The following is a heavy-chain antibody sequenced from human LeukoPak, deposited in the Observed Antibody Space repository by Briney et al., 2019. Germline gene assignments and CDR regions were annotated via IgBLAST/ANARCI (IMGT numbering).Heavy chain of an antibody. CDR2: ISSSSSTI. D-gene: IGHD2-21*01. J-gene: IGHJ5*02. CDR1: GFTFSSYS. CDR3: ARSTSILWWRLFDP. Sequence: GGSQRLSCAASGFTFSSYSMNWVRQAPGKGLEWVSHISSSSSTIYYADSVKGRFTISRDNAKNSLYLQMNSLRAEDTAIYYCARSTSILWWRLFDPWGQGTLVTVSS. V-gene: IGHV3-48*04.